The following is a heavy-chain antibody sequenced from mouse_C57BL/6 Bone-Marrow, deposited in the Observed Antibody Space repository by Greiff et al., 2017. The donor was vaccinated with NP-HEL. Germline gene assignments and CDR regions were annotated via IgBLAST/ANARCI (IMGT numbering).Heavy chain of an antibody. CDR1: GYSITSGYY. CDR3: ARGGYHWYFDV. Sequence: EVQLQESGPGLVKPSQSLSLTCSVTGYSITSGYYWNWIRQFPGNKLEWMGYISYDGSNNYNPSLKNRISITRDTSKNQFFLKLNSVTTEDTATYYCARGGYHWYFDVWGTGTTVTVSS. J-gene: IGHJ1*03. CDR2: ISYDGSN. V-gene: IGHV3-6*01. D-gene: IGHD3-1*01.